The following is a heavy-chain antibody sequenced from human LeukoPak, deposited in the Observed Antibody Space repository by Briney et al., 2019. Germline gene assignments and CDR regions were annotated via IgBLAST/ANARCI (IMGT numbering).Heavy chain of an antibody. CDR3: ARPQNGYCSSTSCYAIDI. J-gene: IGHJ3*02. CDR2: IYTSGST. Sequence: SETLSLTCTVSGGSISSYYWSWIRQPPGKGLEWIGFIYTSGSTNYNPSLKSRVTISVDTSKNQFSLKLSSVTAADTAVYYCARPQNGYCSSTSCYAIDIWGQGTMVTVSS. CDR1: GGSISSYY. D-gene: IGHD2-2*01. V-gene: IGHV4-4*09.